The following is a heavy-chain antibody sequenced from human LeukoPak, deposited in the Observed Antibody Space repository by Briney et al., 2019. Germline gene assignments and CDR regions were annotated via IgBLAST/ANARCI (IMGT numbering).Heavy chain of an antibody. J-gene: IGHJ5*02. CDR3: ARDELRNWFNP. Sequence: PGGSLRLSYAASGFTFRNYWMYWVRQAPGKGLEWVANIKQDGSEKYYVDSVKGRFTISRDNAKNSLYLQMNSLRAEDTAVYYCARDELRNWFNPWGQGTLVTVSS. D-gene: IGHD3-10*01. CDR2: IKQDGSEK. V-gene: IGHV3-7*01. CDR1: GFTFRNYW.